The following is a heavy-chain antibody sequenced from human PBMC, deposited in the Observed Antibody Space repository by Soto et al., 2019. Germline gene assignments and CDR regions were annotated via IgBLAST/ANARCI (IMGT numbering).Heavy chain of an antibody. CDR2: ISGSSGST. D-gene: IGHD4-17*01. Sequence: GGSLRLSCAASGFTFSSYAMSWVRQAPGKGLEWVSAISGSSGSTYYADSVKGGVTISRDNSKNTLYLQMNSLRAEDRAVYICANRVNDCGDYALDYWGQGTLVTVSS. V-gene: IGHV3-23*01. CDR1: GFTFSSYA. CDR3: ANRVNDCGDYALDY. J-gene: IGHJ4*02.